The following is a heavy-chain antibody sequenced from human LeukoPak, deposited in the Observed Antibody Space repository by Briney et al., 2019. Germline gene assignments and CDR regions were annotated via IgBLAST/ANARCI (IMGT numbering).Heavy chain of an antibody. J-gene: IGHJ4*02. D-gene: IGHD3-10*01. CDR2: IYYSGST. CDR1: GGSLSSYY. CDR3: ARFVGASYGSPFDY. V-gene: IGHV4-59*01. Sequence: SETLSLTCTVSGGSLSSYYWSWIRQPPGKGLEWFGYIYYSGSTNCNPSLKSRVTISVDTSKNQFSLKLSSVTAADTAVYYCARFVGASYGSPFDYWGRGTLVTVSS.